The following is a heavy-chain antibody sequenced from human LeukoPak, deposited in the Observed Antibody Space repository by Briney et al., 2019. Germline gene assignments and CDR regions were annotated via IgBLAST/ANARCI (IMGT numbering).Heavy chain of an antibody. CDR2: ISYSGST. J-gene: IGHJ5*02. D-gene: IGHD2-2*01. CDR1: GGSISGYY. CDR3: AREQGYCSSTSCYGFDP. V-gene: IGHV4-59*01. Sequence: SSETLSLTCTVSGGSISGYYWSWIRQPPGKGLEWIGYISYSGSTNYNPSLKSRVTISVDTSKNQFSLKLSSVTAADTAVYYCAREQGYCSSTSCYGFDPWGQGTLVTVSS.